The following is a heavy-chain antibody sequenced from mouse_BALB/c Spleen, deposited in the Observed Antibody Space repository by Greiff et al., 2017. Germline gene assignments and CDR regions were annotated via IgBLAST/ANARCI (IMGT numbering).Heavy chain of an antibody. J-gene: IGHJ3*01. CDR3: ARGYYDYDEAAY. D-gene: IGHD2-4*01. CDR1: GYAFRSYW. Sequence: QVHVKQSGAELVRPGSSVKISCKASGYAFRSYWMHWVKQRPGQGLEWIGQIYPGDGDTNYNGKFKGKATMTADKSSSTAYMQLSSLTSEDSAVYFCARGYYDYDEAAYWGQGTLVTVSA. CDR2: IYPGDGDT. V-gene: IGHV1-80*01.